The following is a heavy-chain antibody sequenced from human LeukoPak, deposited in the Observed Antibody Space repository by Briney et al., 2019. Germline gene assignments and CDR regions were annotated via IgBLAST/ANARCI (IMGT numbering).Heavy chain of an antibody. J-gene: IGHJ5*02. D-gene: IGHD6-13*01. CDR2: IYYSGST. CDR1: GGSISSYY. V-gene: IGHV4-59*01. CDR3: AREHSSSWYWFDP. Sequence: SETLSLTCTVSGGSISSYYWSWIRQPPGKGLEWIGYIYYSGSTNYNPSLKSRVTISVDTSKNQFSLKLSSVTAADTAVYYCAREHSSSWYWFDPWGQGTLVTVSS.